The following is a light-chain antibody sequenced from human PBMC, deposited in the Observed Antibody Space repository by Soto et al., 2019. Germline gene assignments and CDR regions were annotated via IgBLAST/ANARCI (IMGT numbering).Light chain of an antibody. CDR2: DAS. Sequence: EIVLTQSPATLSLSPGERATLSCRASQSVSDYLAWYQQKPGQAPRLLIYDASNRSTGIPARLSGSGFGTDFALTISRLEAEDFAVYYCQQRSNWPPFTFGPGTKVDIK. CDR3: QQRSNWPPFT. V-gene: IGKV3-11*01. J-gene: IGKJ3*01. CDR1: QSVSDY.